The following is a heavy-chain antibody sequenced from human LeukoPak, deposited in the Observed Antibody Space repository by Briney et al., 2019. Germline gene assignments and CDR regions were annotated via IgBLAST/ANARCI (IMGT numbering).Heavy chain of an antibody. D-gene: IGHD4-23*01. V-gene: IGHV1-2*02. CDR1: RYTFTGYY. Sequence: ASVKVSCKASRYTFTGYYMHWVRQAPGQGLEWMGWINPNSGGTNYAQKFQGRVTMTRDTSITTAYMELSRLSSDDTAVYYCARHPGKVTNDWYLDPSGGGTLVTVSS. CDR3: ARHPGKVTNDWYLDP. J-gene: IGHJ2*01. CDR2: INPNSGGT.